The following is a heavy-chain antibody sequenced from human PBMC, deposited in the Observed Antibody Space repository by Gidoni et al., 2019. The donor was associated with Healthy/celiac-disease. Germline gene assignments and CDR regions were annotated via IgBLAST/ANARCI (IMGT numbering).Heavy chain of an antibody. Sequence: QVQLVQSGAEVKKPGASVKVSCKASGYTFTSYAMHWVRQAPGQRLEWMGWINAGNGNTKYSQKFQGRVTITRDTSASTAYMELSSLRSEDTAVYYCARDASTQWLPWAGFDYWGQGTLVTVSS. D-gene: IGHD6-19*01. J-gene: IGHJ4*02. CDR3: ARDASTQWLPWAGFDY. V-gene: IGHV1-3*01. CDR1: GYTFTSYA. CDR2: INAGNGNT.